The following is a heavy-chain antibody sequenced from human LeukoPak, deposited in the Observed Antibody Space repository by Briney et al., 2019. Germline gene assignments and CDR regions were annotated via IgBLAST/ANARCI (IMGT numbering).Heavy chain of an antibody. Sequence: ASVKVSCKASGYTFTGYYMHWVRQAPGHGLEWMGWINPNSGGTNYAQKFQGRVTMTRDTSISTAYMELSRLRSDDTAVYYCARAKRGYQLLSGWFDPWGQGTLVTVSS. D-gene: IGHD2-2*01. CDR3: ARAKRGYQLLSGWFDP. CDR1: GYTFTGYY. J-gene: IGHJ5*02. CDR2: INPNSGGT. V-gene: IGHV1-2*02.